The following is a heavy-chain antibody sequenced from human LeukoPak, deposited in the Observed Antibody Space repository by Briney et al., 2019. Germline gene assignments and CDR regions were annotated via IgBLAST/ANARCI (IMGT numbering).Heavy chain of an antibody. CDR1: GFTVSSNY. CDR3: AREPHSGSYYYDY. Sequence: GGSLRLSCAASGFTVSSNYISWVRQAPGKGLEWVSVIYSGGSTYYADSVKGRFTISRDNSKNTLYLQMNSLGAEDTAVYYCAREPHSGSYYYDYWGQGTLVTVSS. D-gene: IGHD1-26*01. V-gene: IGHV3-66*01. CDR2: IYSGGST. J-gene: IGHJ4*02.